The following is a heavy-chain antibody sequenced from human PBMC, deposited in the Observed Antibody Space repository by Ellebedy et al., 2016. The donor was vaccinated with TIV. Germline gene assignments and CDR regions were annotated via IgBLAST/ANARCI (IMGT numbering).Heavy chain of an antibody. CDR2: INPSGGST. CDR3: ARVLPAAMGRYYYYGMDV. Sequence: ASVKVSCKASGYTFTSYAMHWVRQAPGQGLEWMGIINPSGGSTSYAQKFQGRVTMTRDTSTSTVYMELSSLRSEDTAVYYCARVLPAAMGRYYYYGMDVWGQGTTVTVSS. CDR1: GYTFTSYA. D-gene: IGHD2-2*01. V-gene: IGHV1-46*01. J-gene: IGHJ6*02.